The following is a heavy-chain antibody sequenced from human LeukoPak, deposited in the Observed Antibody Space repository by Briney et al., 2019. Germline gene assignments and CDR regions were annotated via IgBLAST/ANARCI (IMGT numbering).Heavy chain of an antibody. CDR1: GFTFYDYA. V-gene: IGHV3-9*01. Sequence: PGRSPRLSCAASGFTFYDYAMHWVRQAPGKGLEWVSGISWNSGSIGYADSVKGRFTISRDNAKNSLYLQMNSLRAEDTALYYCAKDVTTVVTDAFDIWGQGTMVTVSS. D-gene: IGHD4-23*01. CDR2: ISWNSGSI. J-gene: IGHJ3*02. CDR3: AKDVTTVVTDAFDI.